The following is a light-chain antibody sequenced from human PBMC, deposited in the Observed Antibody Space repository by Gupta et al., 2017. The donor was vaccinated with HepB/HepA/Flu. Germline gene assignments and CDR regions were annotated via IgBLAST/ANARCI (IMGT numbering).Light chain of an antibody. Sequence: IVLTQSPGTLSFSPGERATLSCRASQSVRSSYLDWYQQKPGQAPRLLIYGASSRANGVPDRFSGSGSGTEFTLTISRREPEDFAVYYCQHKRSSMCIFGQGTKVDIK. CDR2: GAS. J-gene: IGKJ2*04. CDR3: QHKRSSMCI. CDR1: QSVRSSY. V-gene: IGKV3-20*01.